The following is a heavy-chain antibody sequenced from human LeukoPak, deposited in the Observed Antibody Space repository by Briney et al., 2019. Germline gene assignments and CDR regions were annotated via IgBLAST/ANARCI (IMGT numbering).Heavy chain of an antibody. D-gene: IGHD5-12*01. Sequence: GGSLRLSCAASGFTVSSNYMSWVRQAPGKGLEWVSVFYSGGATYYADSVKGRFTISRDNSKNTLFLQMNSLRAEDTAVYYCAKGSNRGVATIDYWGQGTLVTVSS. CDR2: FYSGGAT. CDR3: AKGSNRGVATIDY. V-gene: IGHV3-53*05. J-gene: IGHJ4*02. CDR1: GFTVSSNY.